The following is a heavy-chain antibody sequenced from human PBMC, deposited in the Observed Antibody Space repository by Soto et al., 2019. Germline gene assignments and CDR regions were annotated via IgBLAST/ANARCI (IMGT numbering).Heavy chain of an antibody. V-gene: IGHV1-8*01. J-gene: IGHJ4*02. CDR3: ARCVAAAGPIDY. Sequence: ASVKVSCKASGYTFTSYDINWVRQATGQGLEWMGWMNPNIGITNYAQKFQGRVTITADKSMSTAYMELSSLRSEDTAVYYCARCVAAAGPIDYWGQGTLVTVSS. CDR2: MNPNIGIT. CDR1: GYTFTSYD. D-gene: IGHD6-13*01.